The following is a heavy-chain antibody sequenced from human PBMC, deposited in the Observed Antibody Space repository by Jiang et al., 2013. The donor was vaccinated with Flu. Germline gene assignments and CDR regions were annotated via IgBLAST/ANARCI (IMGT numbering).Heavy chain of an antibody. CDR1: AA. V-gene: IGHV6-1*01. J-gene: IGHJ4*02. D-gene: IGHD5-24*01. CDR3: ARSDGHFDY. CDR2: TYYRSKWYN. Sequence: AAWNWIRQSPSRGLEWLGRTYYRSKWYNGYAVSVKSRIIINPDTSKNHFSLQLNSVTPEDTAVYYCARSDGHFDYWGQGTLVTVSS.